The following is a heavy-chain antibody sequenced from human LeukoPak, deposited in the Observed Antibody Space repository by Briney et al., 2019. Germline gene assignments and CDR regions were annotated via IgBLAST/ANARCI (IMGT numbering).Heavy chain of an antibody. Sequence: ASVRVSCKASGYTFTSYAMHWVRQAPGQRLEWMGWINAGNGNTKYSQKFQGRVTITRDTSASIAYMELSSLRSEDTAVYYCAQISGRYGMDVWGQGTTVTVSS. CDR3: AQISGRYGMDV. V-gene: IGHV1-3*01. D-gene: IGHD2-15*01. CDR1: GYTFTSYA. J-gene: IGHJ6*02. CDR2: INAGNGNT.